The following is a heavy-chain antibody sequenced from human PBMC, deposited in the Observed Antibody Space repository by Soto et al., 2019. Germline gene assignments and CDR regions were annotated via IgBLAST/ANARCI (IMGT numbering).Heavy chain of an antibody. D-gene: IGHD1-26*01. V-gene: IGHV3-74*03. Sequence: EVQLVESGGGLVQPGASLRLSCAASGFTFSYYWMHWVRQAPGKGLVWVSRIHSDGSSTTYADSVKGRFTISRDNAMNTVYLQMNSRRAEDTAVYYCARGDRGAFDLWGQGTVVTVSS. CDR2: IHSDGSST. J-gene: IGHJ3*01. CDR3: ARGDRGAFDL. CDR1: GFTFSYYW.